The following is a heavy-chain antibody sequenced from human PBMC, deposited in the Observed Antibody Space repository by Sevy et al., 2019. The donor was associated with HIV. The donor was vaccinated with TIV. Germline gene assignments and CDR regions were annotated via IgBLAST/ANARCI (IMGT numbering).Heavy chain of an antibody. J-gene: IGHJ6*02. CDR2: IGTAGDT. D-gene: IGHD5-18*01. CDR1: GFTFSSYD. V-gene: IGHV3-13*01. Sequence: GGSLRLSCAASGFTFSSYDMHWVRQATGKGLEWVSAIGTAGDTYYPGSVKGRFTISRENAKNSLYLQMNSLRAGDTAVYYCARDRRGYGYGLYGYYYYGMDVWGQGTTVTVSS. CDR3: ARDRRGYGYGLYGYYYYGMDV.